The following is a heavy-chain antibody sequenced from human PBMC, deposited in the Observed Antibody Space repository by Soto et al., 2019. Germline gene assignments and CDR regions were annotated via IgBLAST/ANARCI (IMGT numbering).Heavy chain of an antibody. CDR1: GFPFSSYA. J-gene: IGHJ5*02. D-gene: IGHD2-21*02. CDR2: ISYDGSNK. Sequence: SLRLSCAASGFPFSSYAMHGVRQAPGKGLEWVAVISYDGSNKYYADSVKGRFTISRDNSKNTLDLQMNRLRAEDTAVYYCAGERGFAYCGGDCPDNCFDPWGQGSLVTVSS. CDR3: AGERGFAYCGGDCPDNCFDP. V-gene: IGHV3-30-3*01.